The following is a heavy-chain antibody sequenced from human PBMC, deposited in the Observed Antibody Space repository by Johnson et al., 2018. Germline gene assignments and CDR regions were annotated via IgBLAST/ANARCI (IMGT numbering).Heavy chain of an antibody. CDR1: GFTFSSYA. D-gene: IGHD3-22*01. CDR3: ARDSSGYYWSDAFDI. J-gene: IGHJ3*02. CDR2: ISYDGSNK. Sequence: QLVQSGGGVVQPGRSLRLSCAASGFTFSSYAMHWVRQAPGKGLEWVAVISYDGSNKYYADSVKGRFTISRDNSKNTLYLQMNSLRAEDTAVYYCARDSSGYYWSDAFDIWGQGTMGTVSS. V-gene: IGHV3-30-3*01.